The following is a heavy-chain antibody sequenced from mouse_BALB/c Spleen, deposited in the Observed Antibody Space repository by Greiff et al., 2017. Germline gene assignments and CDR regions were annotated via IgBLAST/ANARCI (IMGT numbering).Heavy chain of an antibody. Sequence: VQLVESGAELVKPGASVKMSCKASGYTFTSYWMHWVKQRPGQGLEWIGYINPSTGYTEYNQKFKDKATLTADKSSSTAYMQLSSLTSEDSAVYYCARGGAFDYWGQGTTLTVSS. CDR1: GYTFTSYW. J-gene: IGHJ2*01. CDR3: ARGGAFDY. CDR2: INPSTGYT. V-gene: IGHV1S26*01.